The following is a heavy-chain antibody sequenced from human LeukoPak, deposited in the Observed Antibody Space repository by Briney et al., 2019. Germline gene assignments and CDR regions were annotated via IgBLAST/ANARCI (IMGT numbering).Heavy chain of an antibody. J-gene: IGHJ6*02. V-gene: IGHV1-69*01. CDR3: ARLNLYGSGEVNYYYYGMDV. CDR1: GGTFISYA. Sequence: ASVKVSCKASGGTFISYAISWVRQAPGQGLEWMGGIIPIFGTANYAQKFQGRVTITADESTSTAYMELSSLRSEDTAVYYCARLNLYGSGEVNYYYYGMDVWGQGTTVTVSS. D-gene: IGHD3-10*01. CDR2: IIPIFGTA.